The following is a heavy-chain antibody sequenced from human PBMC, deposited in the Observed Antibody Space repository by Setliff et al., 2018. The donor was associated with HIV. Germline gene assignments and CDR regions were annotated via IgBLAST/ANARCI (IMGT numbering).Heavy chain of an antibody. CDR2: IYISGST. CDR1: GGSISSYY. Sequence: SETLSLTCTVSGGSISSYYWSWIRQSPGKGLEWIGYIYISGSTNYNPSLKSRVTISLDTSKNQLSLKLSSVTAADTAVYYCAHYYYMAVWGRGTMVTVS. CDR3: AHYYYMAV. J-gene: IGHJ6*03. V-gene: IGHV4-4*09. D-gene: IGHD3-10*01.